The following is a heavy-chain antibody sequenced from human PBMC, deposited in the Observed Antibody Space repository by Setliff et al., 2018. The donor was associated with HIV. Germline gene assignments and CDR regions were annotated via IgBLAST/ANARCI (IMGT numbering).Heavy chain of an antibody. J-gene: IGHJ4*02. Sequence: SETLSLTCAVYDGSFSGYYCSWIRQPPGKGLEWVGEVNHSGSTNFNPSLKSRVTTSVDTSHNQFSLRLRSVTAADTAVYYCARPSLGIGGGSMFNNWGQGTLVTVSS. CDR2: VNHSGST. V-gene: IGHV4-34*01. CDR3: ARPSLGIGGGSMFNN. CDR1: DGSFSGYY. D-gene: IGHD3-3*01.